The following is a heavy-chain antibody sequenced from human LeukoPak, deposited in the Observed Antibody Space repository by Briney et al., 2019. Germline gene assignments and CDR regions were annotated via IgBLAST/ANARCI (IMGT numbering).Heavy chain of an antibody. CDR2: IYYSGST. J-gene: IGHJ4*02. Sequence: PSETLSLTCTVSVGSISSSSYYWSWIRQPPGKGLEWIGYIYYSGSTNYNPSLKSRVTISVDTSKNQFSLKLSSVTAADTAVYYCAREGGPYRPLDYSGQGTLVTVSS. CDR1: VGSISSSSYY. CDR3: AREGGPYRPLDY. V-gene: IGHV4-61*01.